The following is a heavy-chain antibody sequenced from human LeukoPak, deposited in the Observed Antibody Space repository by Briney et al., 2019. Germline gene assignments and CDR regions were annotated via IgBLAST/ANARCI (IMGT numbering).Heavy chain of an antibody. CDR1: GGSISGYY. V-gene: IGHV4-59*08. D-gene: IGHD6-13*01. J-gene: IGHJ4*02. CDR3: ARRGYASSWSFDY. Sequence: SETLSLTCTVSGGSISGYYWNWVRQPPGKGLEWIGYIYYSGSTKYNPSLESRVTISVDTSKNQFSLKLSSVTAADTAVYYCARRGYASSWSFDYWGQGTLVTVSS. CDR2: IYYSGST.